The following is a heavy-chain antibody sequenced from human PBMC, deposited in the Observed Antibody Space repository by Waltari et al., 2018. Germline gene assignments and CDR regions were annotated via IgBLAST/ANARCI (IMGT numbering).Heavy chain of an antibody. J-gene: IGHJ3*02. D-gene: IGHD3-10*01. CDR3: AHRQISMEAFDI. CDR1: GFSLSTSGVG. CDR2: IYWDDDK. V-gene: IGHV2-5*02. Sequence: QITLKESGPTLVKPTQTLTLTCTFSGFSLSTSGVGVGWIRQPPGKALEWLTLIYWDDDKRYSPCLKSRLTITKDTSKNQVVLTMTNMDPVDTAKYYCAHRQISMEAFDIWGQGTKVTVSS.